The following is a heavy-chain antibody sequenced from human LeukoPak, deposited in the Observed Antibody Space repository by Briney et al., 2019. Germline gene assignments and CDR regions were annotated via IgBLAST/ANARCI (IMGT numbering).Heavy chain of an antibody. CDR2: ISYDGSNK. V-gene: IGHV3-30-3*01. Sequence: GRSLRLSCAASGFTFSSYAMHWVRQAPGKGLEWVAVISYDGSNKYYADSVKGRFTISRDNSKNTLYLQMNSLTAEDTAVYYCARDGTVTAGPFDPWGGGTLVTVSS. CDR3: ARDGTVTAGPFDP. D-gene: IGHD4-17*01. CDR1: GFTFSSYA. J-gene: IGHJ5*02.